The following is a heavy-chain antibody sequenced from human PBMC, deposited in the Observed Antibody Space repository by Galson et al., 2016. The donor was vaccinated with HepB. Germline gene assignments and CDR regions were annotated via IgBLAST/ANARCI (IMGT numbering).Heavy chain of an antibody. CDR2: IYRSGRT. CDR3: ARNGYGYTYGNNWFDP. Sequence: TLSLTCTVSGGSISSANYYWSWIRQPAGKVLEWIGHIYRSGRTNYSPSLSSRVTISVDTSKNQFYLKLTSVTAAGTALDYCARNGYGYTYGNNWFDPWGQGILVTVSS. V-gene: IGHV4-61*09. J-gene: IGHJ5*02. D-gene: IGHD5-18*01. CDR1: GGSISSANYY.